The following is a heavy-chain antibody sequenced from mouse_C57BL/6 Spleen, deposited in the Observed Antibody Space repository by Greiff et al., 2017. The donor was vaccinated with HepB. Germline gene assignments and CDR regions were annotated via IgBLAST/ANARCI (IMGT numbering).Heavy chain of an antibody. D-gene: IGHD1-1*01. J-gene: IGHJ1*03. Sequence: VQLQQPGAELVMPGASVKLSCKASGYTFTSYWMHWVKQRPGQGLEWIGEIDPSDSYTNYNQKFKGKSTLTVDKSSSTAYMQLSSLTSEDSAVYYCARLLRNFDVGGTGTTVTVSS. CDR1: GYTFTSYW. CDR3: ARLLRNFDV. CDR2: IDPSDSYT. V-gene: IGHV1-69*01.